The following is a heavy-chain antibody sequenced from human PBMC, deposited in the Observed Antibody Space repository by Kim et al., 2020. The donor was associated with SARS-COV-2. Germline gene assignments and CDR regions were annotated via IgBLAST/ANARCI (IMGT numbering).Heavy chain of an antibody. D-gene: IGHD3-22*01. CDR2: IYAGGST. CDR3: ARYNPPRGWTSYYLGIDV. Sequence: GGSLRLSCAASGFTVSSSYMSWVRQAPGKGLEWVSVIYAGGSTYYGGSVEGRFTISRDSSENTLYLYLNSLRPDDTAVYNCARYNPPRGWTSYYLGIDV. J-gene: IGHJ6*01. CDR1: GFTVSSSY. V-gene: IGHV3-53*01.